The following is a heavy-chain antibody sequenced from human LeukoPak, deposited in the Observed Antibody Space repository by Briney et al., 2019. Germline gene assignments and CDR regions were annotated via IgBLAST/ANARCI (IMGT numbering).Heavy chain of an antibody. J-gene: IGHJ5*02. CDR1: GGTFSSYA. CDR3: ARVSGSYKERFDP. D-gene: IGHD3-10*01. V-gene: IGHV1-69*13. Sequence: GASVKVSCKASGGTFSSYAISWVRQAPGQGLEWMGGIIPIFGTANYAQKFQGRVTITADESTSTAYTELSSLRSEDTAVYYCARVSGSYKERFDPWGQGTLVTVSS. CDR2: IIPIFGTA.